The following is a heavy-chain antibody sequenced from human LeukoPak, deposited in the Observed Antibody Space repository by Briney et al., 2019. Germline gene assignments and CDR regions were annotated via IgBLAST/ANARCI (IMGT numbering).Heavy chain of an antibody. V-gene: IGHV3-30*04. Sequence: GGSLRLSCAASGFTFSSYAMHWVRQAPGKGLEWGAVISYDGSNKYYADSVKGRFTISRDNSKNTLYLQMNSLRAEDTAVYYCARDHPVAYYDILTGYFAHYGMDVWGQGTTVTVSS. CDR2: ISYDGSNK. D-gene: IGHD3-9*01. J-gene: IGHJ6*02. CDR3: ARDHPVAYYDILTGYFAHYGMDV. CDR1: GFTFSSYA.